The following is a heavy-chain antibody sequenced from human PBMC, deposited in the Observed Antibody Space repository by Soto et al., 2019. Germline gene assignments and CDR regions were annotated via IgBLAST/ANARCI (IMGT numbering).Heavy chain of an antibody. V-gene: IGHV1-69*01. J-gene: IGHJ6*02. Sequence: QVQLVQSGAEVKKPGSSVKVSCKASGGTFSSYAISWVRQAPGQGLEWMGGIIPIFGTANYAQKFQGRGTITADESTRTAYMELRSLRSEETAVYYCASPNCSSTSCYLANYYYYGMDVWGQGTTVTVSS. CDR1: GGTFSSYA. CDR2: IIPIFGTA. D-gene: IGHD2-2*01. CDR3: ASPNCSSTSCYLANYYYYGMDV.